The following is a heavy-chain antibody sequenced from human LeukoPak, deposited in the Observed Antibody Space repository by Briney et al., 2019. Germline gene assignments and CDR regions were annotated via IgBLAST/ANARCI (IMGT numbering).Heavy chain of an antibody. CDR3: ARVDYDILTGIAYGMDV. D-gene: IGHD3-9*01. CDR2: IYYSGST. CDR1: GGSISSYY. Sequence: SETLSLTCTVSGGSISSYYWSWIRQPPGKGLEWIGYIYYSGSTYYNPSLKSRVTISVDTSKNQFSPKLSSVTAADTAVYYCARVDYDILTGIAYGMDVWGQGTTVTVSS. V-gene: IGHV4-30-4*08. J-gene: IGHJ6*02.